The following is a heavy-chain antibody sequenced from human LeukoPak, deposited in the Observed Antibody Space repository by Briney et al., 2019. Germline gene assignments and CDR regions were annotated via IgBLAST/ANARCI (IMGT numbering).Heavy chain of an antibody. D-gene: IGHD6-13*01. V-gene: IGHV3-21*01. CDR2: ISSSSSYI. Sequence: GGSLRLSCAASGFTFSSYSTNWVRQAPGKGLEWVSSISSSSSYIYYADSVKGRFTISRDNAKNSLYLQMNSLRAEDTAVYYCARDLPLAAADPKADYWGQGTLVTVSS. CDR1: GFTFSSYS. J-gene: IGHJ4*02. CDR3: ARDLPLAAADPKADY.